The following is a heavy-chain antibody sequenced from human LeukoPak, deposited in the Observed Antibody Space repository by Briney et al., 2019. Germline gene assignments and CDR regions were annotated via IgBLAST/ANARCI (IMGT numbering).Heavy chain of an antibody. CDR3: ARVGSRYSGYDLGY. CDR1: GYTFTSYY. V-gene: IGHV1-46*01. CDR2: INPSGVST. J-gene: IGHJ4*02. Sequence: GASVKVSCKASGYTFTSYYMHWGRQAPGQGREWMGIINPSGVSTSYAQKFQGRGTMTRDTSTSTGYMELSSLSSEDTAVYYCARVGSRYSGYDLGYWGQGTLVTVSS. D-gene: IGHD5-12*01.